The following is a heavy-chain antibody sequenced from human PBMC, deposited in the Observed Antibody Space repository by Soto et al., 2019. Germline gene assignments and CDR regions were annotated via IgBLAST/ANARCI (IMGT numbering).Heavy chain of an antibody. V-gene: IGHV4-61*01. CDR1: GGSVSSGSYY. J-gene: IGHJ6*02. D-gene: IGHD2-2*01. CDR3: ARDSGAGGYCSSTSCYDYYYYGMDV. Sequence: SETLSLTCTVSGGSVSSGSYYWSWIRQPPGKGLEWIGYIYYSGSTNYNPSLKSRVTISVDTSKNQFSLKLSSVTAADTAVYYCARDSGAGGYCSSTSCYDYYYYGMDVWGQGTTVTVSS. CDR2: IYYSGST.